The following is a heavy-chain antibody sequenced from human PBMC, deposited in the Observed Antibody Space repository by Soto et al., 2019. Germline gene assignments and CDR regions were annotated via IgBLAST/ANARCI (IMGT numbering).Heavy chain of an antibody. V-gene: IGHV3-53*02. Sequence: EVQLVETGGGLIQPGGSLRLSCEVSGFSVSDSSMSWVRQAPGKGLEWVSVFYRGGSTDYADSVKGRGTVSRDTFKNTLFLQMDSLTVVDTAVYFCARDLGWKDLLNTYYYGMDVWGQGTTVTVS. J-gene: IGHJ6*02. CDR2: FYRGGST. D-gene: IGHD1-1*01. CDR3: ARDLGWKDLLNTYYYGMDV. CDR1: GFSVSDSS.